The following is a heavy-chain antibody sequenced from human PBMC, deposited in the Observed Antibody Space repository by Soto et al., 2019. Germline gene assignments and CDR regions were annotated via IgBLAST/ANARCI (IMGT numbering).Heavy chain of an antibody. CDR1: GGSITRGGFY. V-gene: IGHV4-31*03. Sequence: SETLSLTCSVSGGSITRGGFYWSWLRQQPGKGLEWFGYSFYSGTTYYNPSLKSRTIISVDTSKNQFSLSLSSVTAADTAVYYCASVHPYDYGANSWWFDSWGQGTLVTVSS. CDR3: ASVHPYDYGANSWWFDS. D-gene: IGHD4-17*01. J-gene: IGHJ5*01. CDR2: SFYSGTT.